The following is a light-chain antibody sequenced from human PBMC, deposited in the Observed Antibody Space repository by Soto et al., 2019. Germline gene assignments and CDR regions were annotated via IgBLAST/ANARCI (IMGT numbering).Light chain of an antibody. CDR1: QSVSRSN. J-gene: IGKJ5*01. Sequence: EIVLKQSPDTLSLSPGERATVACRASQSVSRSNLAWYQHKPGQAPRLLIYGTSNRATGIPDRFTGSGSGTDLTLTISSLEPEDFAVYYCEQYGSSPPSITFGQGTRLEI. V-gene: IGKV3-20*01. CDR3: EQYGSSPPSIT. CDR2: GTS.